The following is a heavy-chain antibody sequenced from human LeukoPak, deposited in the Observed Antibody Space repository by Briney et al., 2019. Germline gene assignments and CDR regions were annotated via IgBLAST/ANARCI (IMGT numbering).Heavy chain of an antibody. Sequence: SETLSLTCTVSGGSISSHYWTWIRQPAGKGLEWIGRIYSSGNTNYNPSLNSRVTISLDTSKNQFSLKLSSVTAADTAVYYCARAGKVVVPAAGALKTIYCYYGMDVWGQGTTVTVSS. CDR1: GGSISSHY. D-gene: IGHD2-2*01. CDR2: IYSSGNT. V-gene: IGHV4-4*07. J-gene: IGHJ6*02. CDR3: ARAGKVVVPAAGALKTIYCYYGMDV.